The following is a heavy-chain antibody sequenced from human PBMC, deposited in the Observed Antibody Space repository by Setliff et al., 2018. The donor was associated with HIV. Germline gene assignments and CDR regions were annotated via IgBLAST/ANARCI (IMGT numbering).Heavy chain of an antibody. D-gene: IGHD3-3*01. V-gene: IGHV1-2*06. J-gene: IGHJ6*02. CDR1: GYTFTGYY. CDR2: INPNSGGT. Sequence: ASVKVSCKASGYTFTGYYMHWVRQAPGQGLEWMGRINPNSGGTNYAQKFQGRVTMTRDTSISTIYMELSRLRSDDTAVYYCARDVRDGFEEWFSTLDDGMDVWGQGTTVTVSS. CDR3: ARDVRDGFEEWFSTLDDGMDV.